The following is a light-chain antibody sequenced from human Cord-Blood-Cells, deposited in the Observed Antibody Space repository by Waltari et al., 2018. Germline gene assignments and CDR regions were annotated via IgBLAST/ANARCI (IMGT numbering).Light chain of an antibody. J-gene: IGKJ5*01. CDR3: QQANSFPIT. Sequence: DIQMTQSPSSVSASVGDKVPITCRASQGIRSWLAWYQQKPGTAPKLLIYAASSLQSGVPSRFSGSGSGTDFTLTISSLQPEDFATYYCQQANSFPITFGQGTRLEIK. CDR2: AAS. CDR1: QGIRSW. V-gene: IGKV1-12*01.